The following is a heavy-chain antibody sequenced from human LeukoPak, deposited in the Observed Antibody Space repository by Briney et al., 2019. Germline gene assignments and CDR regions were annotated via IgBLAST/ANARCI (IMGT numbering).Heavy chain of an antibody. CDR1: GYSFTSFW. Sequence: PGESLKISCKGSGYSFTSFWIAWVRQMPGKGLEWMGIIYPGDSDTIYSPSFQGQVTISADKPINTAYLQWSSLKASDTAMYYCARQWGSGSYYNLNYWGQGTLVTVSS. V-gene: IGHV5-51*01. CDR3: ARQWGSGSYYNLNY. D-gene: IGHD3-10*01. CDR2: IYPGDSDT. J-gene: IGHJ4*02.